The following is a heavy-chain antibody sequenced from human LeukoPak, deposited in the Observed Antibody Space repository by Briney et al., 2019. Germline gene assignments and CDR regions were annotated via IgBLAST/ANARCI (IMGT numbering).Heavy chain of an antibody. V-gene: IGHV3-48*01. CDR2: ISSSSSTI. Sequence: AGGSLRLSCAASGFTFSSYSMNWARQAPGKGLEWVSYISSSSSTIYYADSVKGRFTISRDNAKNSLYLQMNSLRAEDTAVYYCAREGYSSSWTFGYWGQGTLVTVSS. CDR1: GFTFSSYS. J-gene: IGHJ4*02. D-gene: IGHD6-13*01. CDR3: AREGYSSSWTFGY.